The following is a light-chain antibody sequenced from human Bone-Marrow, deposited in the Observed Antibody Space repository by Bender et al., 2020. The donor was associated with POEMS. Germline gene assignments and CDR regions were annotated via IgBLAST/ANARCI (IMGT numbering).Light chain of an antibody. J-gene: IGLJ2*01. V-gene: IGLV2-11*01. CDR3: CSYGGSFTVV. Sequence: QSDLTQPASVSGSPGQSITISCTGTSSDVGGYDYVSWYQQHPGKAPKLMIYDVHKRPSGVPDRFSGSKAGNTASLTISGLQAGDEADYYCCSYGGSFTVVFGGGTKLTVL. CDR1: SSDVGGYDY. CDR2: DVH.